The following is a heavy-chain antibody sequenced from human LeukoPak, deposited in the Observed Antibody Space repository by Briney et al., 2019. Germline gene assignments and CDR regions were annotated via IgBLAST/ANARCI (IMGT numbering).Heavy chain of an antibody. CDR3: ARVYGYYYDGSGCYEYYFDY. CDR2: IYYSGST. CDR1: GGSITSGTYY. D-gene: IGHD3-22*01. V-gene: IGHV4-31*03. Sequence: SETLSLTCTVSGGSITSGTYYWSWIRQHPGKGLEWIGYIYYSGSTYYNPSLKSRVTISVDTSKKQFSLKLSSVTAADTAVYYCARVYGYYYDGSGCYEYYFDYWGQGALVTVSS. J-gene: IGHJ4*02.